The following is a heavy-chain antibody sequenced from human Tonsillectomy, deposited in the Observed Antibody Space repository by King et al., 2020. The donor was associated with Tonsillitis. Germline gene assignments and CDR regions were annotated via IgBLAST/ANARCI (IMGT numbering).Heavy chain of an antibody. CDR2: ISSSSSTI. J-gene: IGHJ6*02. CDR1: GFTFSSYS. Sequence: VQLVESGGGLVQPGGSLRLSCAASGFTFSSYSMNWVRQAPGKGLEWVSYISSSSSTIYYADSVKGRFTISRDNAKNSLYLQMNSLRDEDTAVYYCAREVRYYYDSSGLNPYYYYGMDVWGQGTTVTVSS. D-gene: IGHD3-22*01. V-gene: IGHV3-48*02. CDR3: AREVRYYYDSSGLNPYYYYGMDV.